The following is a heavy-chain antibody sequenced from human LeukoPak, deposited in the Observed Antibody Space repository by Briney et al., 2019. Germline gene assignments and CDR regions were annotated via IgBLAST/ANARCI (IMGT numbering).Heavy chain of an antibody. V-gene: IGHV4-38-2*01. CDR1: GYSISSGYY. J-gene: IGHJ5*02. CDR2: IYHSGST. Sequence: SETLSLTCAVSGYSISSGYYWGWIRQPPGKGLEWIGSIYHSGSTYYNPSLKSRVTISVDTSKNQFSLKLSSVNAADTAVYYCARVLGGAWFDPWGQGTLVTVSS. D-gene: IGHD2-8*02. CDR3: ARVLGGAWFDP.